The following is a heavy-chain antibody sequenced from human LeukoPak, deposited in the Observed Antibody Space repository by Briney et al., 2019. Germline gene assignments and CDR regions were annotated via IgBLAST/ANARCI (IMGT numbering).Heavy chain of an antibody. V-gene: IGHV3-30*02. D-gene: IGHD6-6*01. Sequence: PGGSLRLSCAASGFTFSSYGMHWVRQAPGKGLEWLAFIRYDGSNKYYADSVKGRFTISRDNSKNTLYLQMNSLRAEDTAVYYCAKDVSLAAGPDYWGQGTLVTVSS. CDR2: IRYDGSNK. CDR3: AKDVSLAAGPDY. CDR1: GFTFSSYG. J-gene: IGHJ4*02.